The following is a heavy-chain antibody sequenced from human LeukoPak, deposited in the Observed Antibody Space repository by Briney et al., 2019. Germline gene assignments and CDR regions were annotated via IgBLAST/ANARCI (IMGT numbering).Heavy chain of an antibody. CDR2: FSSKGGSS. Sequence: PGGSLRLSCSASVFTFSAYAMYWVRQSPGKGVEYVSGFSSKGGSSFYADSVKGRFTISRDNSKNTLYLQMSSLRAEDTDVYSCVKITSVTGGDCWGQGTRLTVSS. V-gene: IGHV3-64D*09. CDR3: VKITSVTGGDC. J-gene: IGHJ4*02. D-gene: IGHD1-1*01. CDR1: VFTFSAYA.